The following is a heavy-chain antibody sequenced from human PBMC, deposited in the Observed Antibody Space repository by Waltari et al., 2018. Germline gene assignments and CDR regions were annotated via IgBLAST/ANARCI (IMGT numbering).Heavy chain of an antibody. CDR2: MNPNSGNT. Sequence: QVQLVQSGAEGKKPGASVRVSCTASGYTFATYDINWVRQAPGQGLEYMGWMNPNSGNTGYAQKFQGRLTFTGDTSISTAYMELSSLTSEDTAVYYCASEPFYARWGQGTLVTVSS. CDR1: GYTFATYD. V-gene: IGHV1-8*02. J-gene: IGHJ4*02. D-gene: IGHD2-2*01. CDR3: ASEPFYAR.